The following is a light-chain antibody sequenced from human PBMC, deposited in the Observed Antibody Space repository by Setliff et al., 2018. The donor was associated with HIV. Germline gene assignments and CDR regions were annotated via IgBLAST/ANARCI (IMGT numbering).Light chain of an antibody. CDR2: DVN. CDR3: NSYTTSWTLV. CDR1: SSDVGTYNY. V-gene: IGLV2-14*01. J-gene: IGLJ2*01. Sequence: QSALTQPASVSGFPGQSITISCTGTSSDVGTYNYVSWYQQYPGKAPKLMIYDVNNRPSGVSNRFSGSKSGNTASLTISGLQAEDEADYYCNSYTTSWTLVFGVGTKSTVL.